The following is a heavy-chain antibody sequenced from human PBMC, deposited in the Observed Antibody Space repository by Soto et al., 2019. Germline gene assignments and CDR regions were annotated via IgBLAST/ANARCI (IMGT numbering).Heavy chain of an antibody. J-gene: IGHJ4*02. D-gene: IGHD2-15*01. V-gene: IGHV3-74*01. CDR3: ARISQGTYCRGGNCYSDY. CDR1: GFTFSSYW. Sequence: EVQLVESGGDLVQPGGSLRLSCAASGFTFSSYWMHWVRQDPEKGLVWVSRINGDGISTSNADSVKGRFTISRDNAKDTLYLHMNSLGAEDTAVYYCARISQGTYCRGGNCYSDYWGQGTLVTVSS. CDR2: INGDGIST.